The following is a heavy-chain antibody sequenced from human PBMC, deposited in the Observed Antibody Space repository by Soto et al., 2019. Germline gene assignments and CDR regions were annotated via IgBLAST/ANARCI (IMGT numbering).Heavy chain of an antibody. J-gene: IGHJ6*02. V-gene: IGHV1-18*01. CDR1: GYSFTTYG. Sequence: QVQLVQSGGEVKKPGASVKVSCKTSGYSFTTYGISWVRQAPGQGLEWMGWISAYNGNTNYAQKLQGRVTMTTDTSXRTGDMERRSLRSDDTAVYYCAREGPAPYYYYGMDVWGQGSTVTVSS. CDR3: AREGPAPYYYYGMDV. CDR2: ISAYNGNT.